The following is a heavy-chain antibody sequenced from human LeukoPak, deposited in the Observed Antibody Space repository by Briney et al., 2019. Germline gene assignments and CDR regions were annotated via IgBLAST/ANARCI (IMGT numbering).Heavy chain of an antibody. CDR1: GGSISSTTYY. V-gene: IGHV4-39*01. D-gene: IGHD1-26*01. CDR2: IYYSGTT. J-gene: IGHJ4*02. Sequence: SETLSLTCTVSGGSISSTTYYWGWIRQPPGKGLEWIGTIYYSGTTSYNPSLKSRVTMSVDTSKNQFSLKLSSVTAADTGVYYCGRQRAGATDYWVQGTLVTVSS. CDR3: GRQRAGATDY.